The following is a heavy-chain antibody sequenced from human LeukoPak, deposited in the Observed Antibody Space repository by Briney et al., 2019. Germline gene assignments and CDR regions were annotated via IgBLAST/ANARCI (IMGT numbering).Heavy chain of an antibody. CDR3: XXXXVXXVRVXXGXYGMDV. CDR1: GFTFSDYY. CDR2: ISSXGSTI. D-gene: IGHD3-10*01. V-gene: IGHV3-11*01. J-gene: IGHJ6*02. Sequence: PGGSLRLSCAASGFTFSDYYMSWIRQAPGKGLEWVSYISSXGSTIYYADSVXGRFTISRDNAKNSLYLQMNSLRAEDTAVYYXXXXXVXXVRVXXGXYGMDVWGQGTTVTVSS.